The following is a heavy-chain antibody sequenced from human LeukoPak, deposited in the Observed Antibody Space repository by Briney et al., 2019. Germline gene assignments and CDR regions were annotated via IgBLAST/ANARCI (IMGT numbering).Heavy chain of an antibody. CDR3: ARDYGLGNYYHFDY. V-gene: IGHV1-46*01. Sequence: ASVKVSFMTSGYTFTNYYMHWVRQAPGQGREGMGVINSSWRSTTYPQKFKGTVTMTTDTSTSTVYMDIRRLRAADTGIYNCARDYGLGNYYHFDYWGQGTLVTVSS. J-gene: IGHJ4*02. CDR2: INSSWRST. CDR1: GYTFTNYY. D-gene: IGHD3-10*01.